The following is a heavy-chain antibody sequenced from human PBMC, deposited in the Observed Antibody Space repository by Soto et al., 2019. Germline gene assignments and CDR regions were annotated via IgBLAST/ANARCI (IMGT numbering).Heavy chain of an antibody. Sequence: ASVKVSCKASGYTFTSYAMHWVRQAPGQRLEWMGWINAGNGNTKYSQKFQGRVTITRDTSASTVYMELSSLRSEDTAVYYCAREMTTVTTGIDYWGQGTLVTVSS. CDR3: AREMTTVTTGIDY. CDR1: GYTFTSYA. D-gene: IGHD4-17*01. V-gene: IGHV1-3*01. J-gene: IGHJ4*02. CDR2: INAGNGNT.